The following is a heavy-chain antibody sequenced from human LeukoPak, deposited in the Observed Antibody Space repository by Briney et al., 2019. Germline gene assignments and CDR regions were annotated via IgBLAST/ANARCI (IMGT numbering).Heavy chain of an antibody. V-gene: IGHV4-39*01. D-gene: IGHD1-1*01. J-gene: IGHJ4*02. CDR1: GGSISNNNYY. CDR3: ATWRTAKTGFDY. Sequence: SETLSLTCTVSGGSISNNNYYWAWIRQPPGKGLDCIGSIYYSGSLYYNPSLKSPVTISVDTSKNQFSLRLSSVTAADTAVYYCATWRTAKTGFDYWGQGTLVTVSS. CDR2: IYYSGSL.